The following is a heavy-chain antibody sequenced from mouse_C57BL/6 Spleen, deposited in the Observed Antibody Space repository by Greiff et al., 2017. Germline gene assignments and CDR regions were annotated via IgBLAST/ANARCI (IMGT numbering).Heavy chain of an antibody. Sequence: QVQLKESGAELAKPGASVKLSCKASGYTFTSYWMHWVKQRPGQGLEWIGYINPSSGYTKYNQKFKDKATLTADKSSSTAYMQLSSLTYEDSAVYYCARGYDYDSGGFAYWGQGTLVTVSA. CDR3: ARGYDYDSGGFAY. CDR2: INPSSGYT. V-gene: IGHV1-7*01. CDR1: GYTFTSYW. J-gene: IGHJ3*01. D-gene: IGHD2-4*01.